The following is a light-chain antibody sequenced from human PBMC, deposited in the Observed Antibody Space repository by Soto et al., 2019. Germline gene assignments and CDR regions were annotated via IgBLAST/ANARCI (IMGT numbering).Light chain of an antibody. CDR2: GAS. J-gene: IGKJ1*01. V-gene: IGKV3-20*01. Sequence: EIVLTQSPGTLSLSPGERATLSCRASQTIVGSYLAWYQQKPGQAPRLLIYGASTRASGIPDRFSGGGSGTDFTLTILRLATAYSAVYYCPLGVFVQGTKVEI. CDR1: QTIVGSY. CDR3: PLGV.